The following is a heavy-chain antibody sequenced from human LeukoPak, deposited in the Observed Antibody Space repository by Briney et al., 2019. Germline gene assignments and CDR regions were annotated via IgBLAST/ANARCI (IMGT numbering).Heavy chain of an antibody. CDR2: IYNSGST. Sequence: PSETLSLTCTVSGGSISSSSYYWGWIRQPPGKGLEWIGSIYNSGSTYYNPSLKSRVTITVDTSKNQFSLKLSSVTAADTAVYYCARDRPATENSYFDLWGRGTLVTVSS. V-gene: IGHV4-39*07. D-gene: IGHD1-26*01. CDR3: ARDRPATENSYFDL. CDR1: GGSISSSSYY. J-gene: IGHJ2*01.